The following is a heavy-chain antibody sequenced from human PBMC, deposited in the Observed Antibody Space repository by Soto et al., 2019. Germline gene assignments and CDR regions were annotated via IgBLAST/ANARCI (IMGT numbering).Heavy chain of an antibody. D-gene: IGHD4-17*01. CDR2: ISYDGTNK. Sequence: QVQLVESGGGEVQPGRSLTISCAASGFTFSTYGMHWVRQTPGKGLEWVAVISYDGTNKFYSDSVKGRFTISRDNFKNTLTLQMNSLTGGDTAVYSCAKDLQSYGDYDYYCYGMDVWGLGTRVTVSS. V-gene: IGHV3-30*18. CDR1: GFTFSTYG. CDR3: AKDLQSYGDYDYYCYGMDV. J-gene: IGHJ6*02.